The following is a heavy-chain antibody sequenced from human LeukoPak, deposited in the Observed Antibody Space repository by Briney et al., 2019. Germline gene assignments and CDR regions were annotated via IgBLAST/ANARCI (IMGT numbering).Heavy chain of an antibody. CDR2: INHSGST. D-gene: IGHD4-17*01. Sequence: ASETLSLTCAVYGGSFSGYYWSWIRHPPRKGQEWIGEINHSGSTNYNPSLESRVTISVDTSKNQFSLKLSSVTAADTAVYYCARGTTVTFDYWGQGILVTVSS. CDR3: ARGTTVTFDY. J-gene: IGHJ4*02. V-gene: IGHV4-34*01. CDR1: GGSFSGYY.